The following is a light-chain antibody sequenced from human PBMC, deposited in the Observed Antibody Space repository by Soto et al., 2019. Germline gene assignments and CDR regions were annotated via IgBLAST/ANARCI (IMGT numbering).Light chain of an antibody. CDR1: QILLHRNGYNY. CDR2: LGS. J-gene: IGKJ1*01. CDR3: MQALQTPWT. V-gene: IGKV2-28*01. Sequence: DIVMTQSPLSLPVTPGEPASISCRSSQILLHRNGYNYLDWYLQKPGQSPQLLIYLGSNRASGVPDRFSGSGSGTDFTLKISRVEAEDVGVYYCMQALQTPWTFGQGTKVEIK.